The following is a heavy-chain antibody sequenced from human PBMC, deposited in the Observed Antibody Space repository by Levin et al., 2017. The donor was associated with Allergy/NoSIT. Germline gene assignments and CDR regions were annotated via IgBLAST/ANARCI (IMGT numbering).Heavy chain of an antibody. CDR1: GFTFSNYP. CDR2: IGASSGTT. CDR3: ARHLLAAGREYDY. D-gene: IGHD6-13*01. J-gene: IGHJ4*02. Sequence: PGGSLRLSCAASGFTFSNYPMSWVRQTPGKGLEWISAIGASSGTTYYADSVKGRFTISKDYSKNILYLQMNTLRAEETAVYYCARHLLAAGREYDYWGQGILVTVSS. V-gene: IGHV3-23*01.